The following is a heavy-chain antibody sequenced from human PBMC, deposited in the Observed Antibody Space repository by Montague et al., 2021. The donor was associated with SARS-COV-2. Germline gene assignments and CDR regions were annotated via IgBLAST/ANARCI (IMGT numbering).Heavy chain of an antibody. Sequence: SETLSLTCVVYGGSFSGYYWSWIRQPPGQGLEWIGEINHSGGTNSHPSLKSRVTISVDTSKTQFSLRLNSVTAADTAVYYCERGGGYSYGALDYWGQGTLVTASS. J-gene: IGHJ4*02. V-gene: IGHV4-34*01. D-gene: IGHD5-18*01. CDR3: ERGGGYSYGALDY. CDR2: INHSGGT. CDR1: GGSFSGYY.